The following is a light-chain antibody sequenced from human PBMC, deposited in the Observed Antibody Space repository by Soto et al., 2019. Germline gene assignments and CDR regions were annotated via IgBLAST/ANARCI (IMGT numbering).Light chain of an antibody. Sequence: QSVLTQPPSASGTPGQKVTISCSGSSSNIGDNYVYWHQQLPGTAPKLLFYRNNQRPSGVPDRFSGSKSGTSASLAISGLRSEDEADYYCAAWDDSLSGYVFGPGTKVTV. CDR2: RNN. V-gene: IGLV1-47*01. CDR1: SSNIGDNY. J-gene: IGLJ1*01. CDR3: AAWDDSLSGYV.